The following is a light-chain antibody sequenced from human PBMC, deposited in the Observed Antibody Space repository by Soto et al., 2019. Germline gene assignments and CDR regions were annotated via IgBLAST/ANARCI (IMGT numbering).Light chain of an antibody. CDR3: SSYTSSNTVI. J-gene: IGLJ2*01. Sequence: QSVLTQPASVSGSPGQSITISCTGTSSDVGGYDYVSWYQHHPGKAPKLMIYEVISRPSGISYRFSGSKSANTASLTISGLQAEDEADYYCSSYTSSNTVIFGGGTKVTVL. V-gene: IGLV2-14*01. CDR1: SSDVGGYDY. CDR2: EVI.